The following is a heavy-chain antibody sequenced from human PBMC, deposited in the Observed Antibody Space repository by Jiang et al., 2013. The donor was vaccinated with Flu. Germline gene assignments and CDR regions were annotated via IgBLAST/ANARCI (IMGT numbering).Heavy chain of an antibody. D-gene: IGHD2-21*01. V-gene: IGHV6-1*01. Sequence: VSSNSAAWNWIRQSPSRGLEWLGRTYYRSKSYNEYAVSVKSRITINPDTSKNQFSLQLNSVTPEDTAVYYCARGRRDYYAMDVWGQGTLVTVSS. CDR2: TYYRSKSYN. CDR3: ARGRRDYYAMDV. J-gene: IGHJ6*02. CDR1: VSSNSAA.